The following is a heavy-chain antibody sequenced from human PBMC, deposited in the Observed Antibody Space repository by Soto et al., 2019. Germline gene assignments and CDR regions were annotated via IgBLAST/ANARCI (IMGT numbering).Heavy chain of an antibody. Sequence: PSETLSLTCAVYGGSFSCYYWSWIRQPPGKGLEWIGEINHSGSTNYNPSLKSRVTISVDTSKNQFSLKLSSVTAADTAVYYCARGRRVRGVIIRRGYYGMDVWGQGTTVTVSS. CDR1: GGSFSCYY. D-gene: IGHD3-10*01. CDR2: INHSGST. CDR3: ARGRRVRGVIIRRGYYGMDV. V-gene: IGHV4-34*01. J-gene: IGHJ6*02.